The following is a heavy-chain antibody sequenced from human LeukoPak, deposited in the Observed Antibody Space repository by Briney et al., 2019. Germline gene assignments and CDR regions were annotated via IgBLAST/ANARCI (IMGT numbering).Heavy chain of an antibody. D-gene: IGHD2-2*01. CDR3: AKGSCSSTSCYYYYMDV. Sequence: PGGSLRLSCAASGFTFSSYAMSWVRQAPGKGLEWVSAINGSGGSTYYADSVKGRFTISRDNSKNTLYLQMNSLRAEDTAVYYCAKGSCSSTSCYYYYMDVWGKGTTVTVSS. CDR1: GFTFSSYA. V-gene: IGHV3-23*01. J-gene: IGHJ6*03. CDR2: INGSGGST.